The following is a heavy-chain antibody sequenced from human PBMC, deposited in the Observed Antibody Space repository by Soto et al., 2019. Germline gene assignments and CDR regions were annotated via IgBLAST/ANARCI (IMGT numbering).Heavy chain of an antibody. CDR3: ARVSDDYGDFDY. J-gene: IGHJ4*02. Sequence: GGSLRLSCAASGFTFSSYAMHWVRQAPGKGLEWVAVISYDGSNKYYADSVKGRFTISRDNSKNTLYLQMNSLRAEDTAVYYCARVSDDYGDFDYWGQGTLVTSPQ. D-gene: IGHD4-17*01. V-gene: IGHV3-30-3*01. CDR2: ISYDGSNK. CDR1: GFTFSSYA.